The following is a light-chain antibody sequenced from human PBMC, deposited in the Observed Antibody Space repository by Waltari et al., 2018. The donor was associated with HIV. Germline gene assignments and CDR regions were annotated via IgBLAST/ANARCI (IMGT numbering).Light chain of an antibody. CDR3: LQHNNFPPT. J-gene: IGKJ1*01. CDR2: RTS. CDR1: QDIRND. V-gene: IGKV1-17*01. Sequence: DTQMTQSPSSLSASVGDRVNITCRTSQDIRNDLGWYQQRPGEPPKRVIYRTSNLESGVPSRFSGSGSGTEFTLTISSLQPEDFATFYCLQHNNFPPTFGQGTRVEFK.